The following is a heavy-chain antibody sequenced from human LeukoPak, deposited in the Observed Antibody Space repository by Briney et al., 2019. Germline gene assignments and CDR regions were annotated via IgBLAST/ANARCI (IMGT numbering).Heavy chain of an antibody. CDR1: SYTFTSYG. V-gene: IGHV1-18*01. CDR3: ARDYSSSWYFDYYYYMDV. Sequence: ASVKVSCKASSYTFTSYGISWVRQAPGQGLEWMGWISAYNGNTNYAQKLQGRVTMTTDTSTSTAYMELRSLRSDDTAVYYCARDYSSSWYFDYYYYMDVWGKGTTVTISS. J-gene: IGHJ6*03. CDR2: ISAYNGNT. D-gene: IGHD6-13*01.